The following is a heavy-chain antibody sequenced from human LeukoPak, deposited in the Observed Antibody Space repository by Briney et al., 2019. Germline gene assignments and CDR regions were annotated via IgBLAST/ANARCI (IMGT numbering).Heavy chain of an antibody. CDR1: GGAFGGYY. CDR2: ITHSGST. Sequence: SETLSLTCAVYGGAFGGYYWSWIRQPPGRGLEWIGEITHSGSTDYNPSLKSRVTISVDTSKNQFSLRLSSVTAADTAVYYCARKNITMIKGTLFDYWGQGILVTVSS. D-gene: IGHD3-22*01. CDR3: ARKNITMIKGTLFDY. J-gene: IGHJ4*02. V-gene: IGHV4-34*01.